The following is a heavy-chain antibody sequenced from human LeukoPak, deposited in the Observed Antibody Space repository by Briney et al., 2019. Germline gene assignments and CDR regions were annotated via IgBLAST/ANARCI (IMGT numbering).Heavy chain of an antibody. J-gene: IGHJ3*02. CDR2: INPNSGGT. CDR3: AREVTLVVEPTTNAFDI. CDR1: GYTLTGYY. V-gene: IGHV1-2*02. Sequence: ASVKVSCKASGYTLTGYYMHWVRQAPGEGREWVGWINPNSGGTNYAQKFQGRVTMTRDTSISTAYMELSRVTSDDTAVYYCAREVTLVVEPTTNAFDIWGQGTMVTVSS. D-gene: IGHD2-15*01.